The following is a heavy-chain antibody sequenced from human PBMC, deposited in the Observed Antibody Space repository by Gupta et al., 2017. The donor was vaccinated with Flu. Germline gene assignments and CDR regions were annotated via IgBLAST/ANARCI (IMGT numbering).Heavy chain of an antibody. D-gene: IGHD2-2*01. J-gene: IGHJ6*02. CDR1: GFTFSSYS. V-gene: IGHV3-21*01. CDR3: ARSYSSTSRHYYYGMDV. CDR2: ISSSSSYI. Sequence: EVQLVESGGGLVKPGGSLRLSCAASGFTFSSYSMNWVRQAPGKGLEWVSSISSSSSYIYYADSVKGRVTISRDNAKNSLYLQMNSLRAEDTAVYYCARSYSSTSRHYYYGMDVWGQGTTVTVSS.